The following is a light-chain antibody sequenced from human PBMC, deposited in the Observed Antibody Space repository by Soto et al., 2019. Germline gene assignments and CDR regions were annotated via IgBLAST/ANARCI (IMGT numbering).Light chain of an antibody. CDR2: AAS. CDR3: QQANSFPLT. V-gene: IGKV1-12*01. J-gene: IGKJ4*01. CDR1: QDIGSW. Sequence: DIQVTQSPSSVSASVGDRVTIICRASQDIGSWSTWYRQKPGKAPEVLIYAASTLQSGVPSRFSGSGSGTDFTLTITGLQPEDSATYYCQQANSFPLTFGGGTKVEIK.